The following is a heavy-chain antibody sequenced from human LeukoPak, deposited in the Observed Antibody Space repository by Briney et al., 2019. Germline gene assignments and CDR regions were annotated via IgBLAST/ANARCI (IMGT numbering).Heavy chain of an antibody. CDR3: ARRSKTVRYCSSTSCYTRGPRYYYYMDV. D-gene: IGHD2-2*02. V-gene: IGHV4-34*01. Sequence: PSETLSLTCAVYGGSFSGYYWSWVRQPPGKGLEWIGEINHSGSTNYNPSLKSRVTISVDTSKNQFSLKLSSVTAADTAVYYCARRSKTVRYCSSTSCYTRGPRYYYYMDVWGKGTTVTVSS. CDR2: INHSGST. J-gene: IGHJ6*03. CDR1: GGSFSGYY.